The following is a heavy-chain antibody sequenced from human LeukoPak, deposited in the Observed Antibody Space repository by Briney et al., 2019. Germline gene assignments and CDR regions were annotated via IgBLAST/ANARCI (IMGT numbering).Heavy chain of an antibody. Sequence: GGSLRLSCAASGFTFSTYGMSWVRQAPGKGLEWVSAISGSGGSTYSADSVKGRFTISRENAKNTPYLQLNSLRAEDTAVFYCARKDYYGSVYYFDYWGLGTLVTVSS. CDR1: GFTFSTYG. CDR3: ARKDYYGSVYYFDY. V-gene: IGHV3-23*01. J-gene: IGHJ4*02. CDR2: ISGSGGST. D-gene: IGHD3-10*01.